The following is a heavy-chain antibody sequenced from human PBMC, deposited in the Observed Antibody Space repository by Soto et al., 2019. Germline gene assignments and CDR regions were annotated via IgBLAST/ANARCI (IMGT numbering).Heavy chain of an antibody. J-gene: IGHJ4*02. V-gene: IGHV3-53*01. CDR1: GFTVSNNY. CDR2: IYSGGTT. Sequence: GGSLRLSCAASGFTVSNNYVIWFRLPPGKGLEWVSLIYSGGTTYYADSVKGRFTISRDNSKNTLYLQMNSLRVEDTAVYYCARNGWGMATVGMWGPGTLVTVSS. D-gene: IGHD4-4*01. CDR3: ARNGWGMATVGM.